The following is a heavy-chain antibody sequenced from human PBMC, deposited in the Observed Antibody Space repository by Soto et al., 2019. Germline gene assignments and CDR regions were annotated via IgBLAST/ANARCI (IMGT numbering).Heavy chain of an antibody. J-gene: IGHJ4*02. Sequence: SETLSLTCTVSGGSISSGGYYWSWIRQHPGKGLEWIGYIYYSGSTYYNPSLKSRVTISVDTSKNQFSLKLSSVTAADTAVYYCARLGVYYYDSSGYYYPFDYWGQGTLVTVSS. D-gene: IGHD3-22*01. CDR2: IYYSGST. CDR1: GGSISSGGYY. CDR3: ARLGVYYYDSSGYYYPFDY. V-gene: IGHV4-31*03.